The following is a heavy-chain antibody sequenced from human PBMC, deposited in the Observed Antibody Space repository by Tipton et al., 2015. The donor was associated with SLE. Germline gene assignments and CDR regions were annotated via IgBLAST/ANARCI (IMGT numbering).Heavy chain of an antibody. CDR2: IYYSGST. CDR3: ARAGSYDFGARYFDF. D-gene: IGHD3-3*01. Sequence: TLSLTCTVSGGSINSYYWNWIRQPPGKGLEWIGYIYYSGSTNYNPSLKSRVTISVDTSKNQFSLKLSSVTAADTAVYYCARAGSYDFGARYFDFWVQGTLVTVSS. J-gene: IGHJ4*02. V-gene: IGHV4-59*01. CDR1: GGSINSYY.